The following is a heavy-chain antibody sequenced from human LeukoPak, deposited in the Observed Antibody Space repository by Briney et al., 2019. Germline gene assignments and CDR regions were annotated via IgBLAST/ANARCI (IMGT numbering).Heavy chain of an antibody. CDR2: IDSGGST. CDR1: GFTVSSNY. Sequence: GGSLRLSCSASGFTVSSNYMNWVRQAPGKGLEWVSVIDSGGSTYYADSVKGRFTISRDNSKNTLYLQMNSQRAEDTAVYYCARGNYPGSDYWGQGNLVTVSS. J-gene: IGHJ4*02. CDR3: ARGNYPGSDY. D-gene: IGHD1-7*01. V-gene: IGHV3-53*01.